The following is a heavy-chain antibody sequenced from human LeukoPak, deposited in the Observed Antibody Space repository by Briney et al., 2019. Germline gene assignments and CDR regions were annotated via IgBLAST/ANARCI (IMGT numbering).Heavy chain of an antibody. J-gene: IGHJ4*02. CDR2: INPSGGST. CDR1: GYTFTSYY. Sequence: ASVKVSCKASGYTFTSYYMHWVRQAPGQGLEWMGIINPSGGSTSYAQKFQGRVTMTRDTSTSTVYMELSSLRSEDTAVYYCARVGHYRTVTRGGVVYWGQGTLVTVSS. D-gene: IGHD4-17*01. V-gene: IGHV1-46*01. CDR3: ARVGHYRTVTRGGVVY.